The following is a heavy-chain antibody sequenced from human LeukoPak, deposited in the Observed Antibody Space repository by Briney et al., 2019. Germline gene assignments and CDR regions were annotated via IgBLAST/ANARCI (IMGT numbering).Heavy chain of an antibody. D-gene: IGHD6-13*01. V-gene: IGHV1-8*03. Sequence: WASVKVSCKASGYTFTSYDINWVRQAAGQGLEWMGWMNPNSGNTGYAQKFQGRVTITRNTSISTAYMELSSLRSEDTAVYYCARGSSSWYGPADYYMDVWGKGTTVTVSS. J-gene: IGHJ6*03. CDR1: GYTFTSYD. CDR2: MNPNSGNT. CDR3: ARGSSSWYGPADYYMDV.